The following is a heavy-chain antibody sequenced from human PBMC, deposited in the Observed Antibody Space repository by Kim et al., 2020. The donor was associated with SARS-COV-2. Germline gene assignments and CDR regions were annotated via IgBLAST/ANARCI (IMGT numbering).Heavy chain of an antibody. V-gene: IGHV3-30-3*01. CDR1: GFTFSSYA. Sequence: GGSLRLSCAASGFTFSSYAMHWVRQAPGKGLEWVAVISYDGSNKYYADSVKGRFTISRDNSKNTPYLQMNSLRAEDTAVYYCARDSDDFWSGFNYYGMDVWGQGTTVTVSS. J-gene: IGHJ6*02. D-gene: IGHD3-3*01. CDR3: ARDSDDFWSGFNYYGMDV. CDR2: ISYDGSNK.